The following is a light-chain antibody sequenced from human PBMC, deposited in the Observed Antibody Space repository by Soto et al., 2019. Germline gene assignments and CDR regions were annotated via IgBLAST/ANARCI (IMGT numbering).Light chain of an antibody. CDR3: QQRSNWPPT. J-gene: IGKJ5*01. CDR2: DAS. V-gene: IGKV3-11*01. Sequence: EIVSTQSPATLSLSPGERATLSCRASQGVSSYLAWYQQKPGQAPRLLIYDASSRATGIPARFSGSGSGTDFTLTISSLEPEDFAVYYCQQRSNWPPTFGQGTRLEIK. CDR1: QGVSSY.